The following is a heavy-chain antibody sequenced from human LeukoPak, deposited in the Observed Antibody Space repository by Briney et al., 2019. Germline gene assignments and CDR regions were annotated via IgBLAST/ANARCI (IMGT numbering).Heavy chain of an antibody. D-gene: IGHD6-13*01. Sequence: GGSLRLSCAASGFTFSSYAMSWVRQAPGKGLEWVSAISGSGGSTYYADSVKGRFTISRDNSKNTLYLQMNSLRAEDTAVYYCAKRIAGIAAAAGAFDIWGQGTMVTVSS. CDR3: AKRIAGIAAAAGAFDI. J-gene: IGHJ3*02. CDR1: GFTFSSYA. CDR2: ISGSGGST. V-gene: IGHV3-23*01.